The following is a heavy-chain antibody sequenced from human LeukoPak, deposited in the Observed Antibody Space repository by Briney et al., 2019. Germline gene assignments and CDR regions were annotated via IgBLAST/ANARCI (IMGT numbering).Heavy chain of an antibody. V-gene: IGHV4-39*07. D-gene: IGHD3-10*01. CDR3: ARDHYGSGSFDY. J-gene: IGHJ4*02. CDR1: GGSISSSY. CDR2: IYYSGST. Sequence: PSETLSLTCTVSGGSISSSYWSWIRQPPGKGLEWIGSIYYSGSTYYNPSLKSRVTISVDTSKNQFSLKLSSVTAADTAVYYCARDHYGSGSFDYWGQGTLVTVSS.